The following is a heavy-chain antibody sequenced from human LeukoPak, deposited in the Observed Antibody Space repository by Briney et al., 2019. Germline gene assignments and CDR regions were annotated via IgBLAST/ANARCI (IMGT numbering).Heavy chain of an antibody. J-gene: IGHJ4*02. D-gene: IGHD6-19*01. Sequence: SETLSLTCAVYGGSFSGYYWSWIRQLPGKGLEWIGEINHSGSTNYNPSLKSRVTISVDTSKNQFSLKLSSVTAADTAVYYCATIAVAGRDPWDYWGQGTLVTVSS. V-gene: IGHV4-34*01. CDR1: GGSFSGYY. CDR3: ATIAVAGRDPWDY. CDR2: INHSGST.